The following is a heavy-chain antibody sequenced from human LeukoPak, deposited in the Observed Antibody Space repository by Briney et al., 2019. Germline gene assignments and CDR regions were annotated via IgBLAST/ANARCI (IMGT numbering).Heavy chain of an antibody. CDR2: IDSDGSTT. J-gene: IGHJ6*02. CDR1: GFTFGSYW. CDR3: ARRNYYDMDV. V-gene: IGHV3-74*01. Sequence: GGSLRLSCAATGFTFGSYWMHWVRQAPGKGLVWVSRIDSDGSTTSYADSVKGRFTISRDNAKNTLYLQMNSLRAEDTAVYYCARRNYYDMDVWGQGTTVTVSS.